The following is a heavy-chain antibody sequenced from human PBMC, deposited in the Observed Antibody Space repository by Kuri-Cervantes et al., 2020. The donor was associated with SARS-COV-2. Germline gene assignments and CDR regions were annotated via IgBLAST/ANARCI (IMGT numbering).Heavy chain of an antibody. CDR3: AREGELRAFDI. CDR1: RFTFSSYG. CDR2: ISSSSSYI. J-gene: IGHJ3*02. V-gene: IGHV3-21*01. D-gene: IGHD1-26*01. Sequence: GGSLRLSCAASRFTFSSYGMHWVRQAPGKGLEWVSSISSSSSYIYYADSVKGRFTISRDNAKNSLYLQMNSLRAEDTAVYYFAREGELRAFDIWGQGTMVTVSS.